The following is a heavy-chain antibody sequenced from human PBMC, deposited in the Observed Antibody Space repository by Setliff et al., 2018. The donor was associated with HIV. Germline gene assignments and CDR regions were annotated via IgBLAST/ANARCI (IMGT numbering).Heavy chain of an antibody. J-gene: IGHJ3*02. D-gene: IGHD2-15*01. CDR3: ARVVVPGDAFDI. CDR1: GFTVSSNY. CDR2: IYSGGST. Sequence: SLKISCAASGFTVSSNYMTWVRQAPGKGLEWVSVIYSGGSTYYADSVKGRFTISRDNSKNTLYLQMNSLRAEDTAVYYCARVVVPGDAFDIWGQGTMVTVSS. V-gene: IGHV3-66*02.